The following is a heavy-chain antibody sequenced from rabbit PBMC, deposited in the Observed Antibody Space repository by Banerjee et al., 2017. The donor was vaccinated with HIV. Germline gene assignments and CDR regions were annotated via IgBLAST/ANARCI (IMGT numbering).Heavy chain of an antibody. D-gene: IGHD7-1*01. CDR2: IAGSGSGFT. V-gene: IGHV1S45*01. CDR3: ARDTGTSFSTYGMDL. J-gene: IGHJ6*01. CDR1: GFSLSGSDY. Sequence: EQLEESGGGPVKPEGSLTLTCKASGFSLSGSDYMCWVRQAPGKGLEWISCIAGSGSGFTYSATWAKGRFTCSKTSSTTVTLQMTSLTVADTATYFCARDTGTSFSTYGMDLWGPGTLVTVS.